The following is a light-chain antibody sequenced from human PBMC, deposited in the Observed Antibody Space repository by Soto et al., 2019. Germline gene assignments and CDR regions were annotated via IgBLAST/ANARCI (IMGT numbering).Light chain of an antibody. Sequence: EIVLTQSPATLSSFPGDRVTLSCRASQYINTRLAWYQHRPGQAPRLLIYGASNRATGVPDRFSGGGSGTDFTLTISILEPEDLGVYYCQHYGQTFGPGTKVDIK. CDR1: QYINTR. J-gene: IGKJ1*01. V-gene: IGKV3-20*01. CDR3: QHYGQT. CDR2: GAS.